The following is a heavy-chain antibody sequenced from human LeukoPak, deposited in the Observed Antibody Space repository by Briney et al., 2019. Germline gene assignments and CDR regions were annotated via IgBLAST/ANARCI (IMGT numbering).Heavy chain of an antibody. CDR3: ARRSRDGYIV. V-gene: IGHV4-39*01. CDR2: IYYVGNT. CDR1: GGSISSSTYY. J-gene: IGHJ4*02. D-gene: IGHD5-24*01. Sequence: SETLSLTCSVSGGSISSSTYYWAWIRQPPGKGLEWIGTIYYVGNTYCNPSLKSRVTISVDTSKNQFSLNLGSVTAADTAVYYCARRSRDGYIVWGQGTLVTVSA.